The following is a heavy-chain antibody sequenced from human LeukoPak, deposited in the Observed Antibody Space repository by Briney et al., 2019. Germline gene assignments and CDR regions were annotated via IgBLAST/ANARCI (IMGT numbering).Heavy chain of an antibody. Sequence: SVKVSCKASGGTFSSYAISWVRQAPGQGLEWMGGIIPIFGTANYAQKFQGRVTITTDESTSTAYMELSSLRSEDAAVYYCAGRRCGGDCYSGYYYYMDVWGKGTTVTVSS. CDR2: IIPIFGTA. D-gene: IGHD2-21*02. CDR1: GGTFSSYA. CDR3: AGRRCGGDCYSGYYYYMDV. V-gene: IGHV1-69*05. J-gene: IGHJ6*03.